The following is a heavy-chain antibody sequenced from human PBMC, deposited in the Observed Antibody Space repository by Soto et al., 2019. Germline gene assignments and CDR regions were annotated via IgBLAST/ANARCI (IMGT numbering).Heavy chain of an antibody. V-gene: IGHV4-4*02. CDR3: ARASASSKLRGVVIN. D-gene: IGHD3-10*01. J-gene: IGHJ4*02. CDR1: GASIITDHW. CDR2: ISHSGNT. Sequence: QVQLQESGPGLVKPSGTLSLTCALSGASIITDHWWSWVRQPPGKEMERTREISHSGNTNFNPSVKSRVTISVDTSKNQFSLTVSSVTAADTAIYYCARASASSKLRGVVINWGQGTLVTVSS.